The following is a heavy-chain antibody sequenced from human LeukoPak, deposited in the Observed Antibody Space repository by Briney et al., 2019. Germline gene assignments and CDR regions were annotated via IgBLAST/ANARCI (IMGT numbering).Heavy chain of an antibody. V-gene: IGHV3-7*01. D-gene: IGHD2-2*01. J-gene: IGHJ4*02. CDR3: ARRYCSSTSCSLDY. Sequence: PGGSLRLSCAASGFTFSSYWMSWVRQAPGKGLGWVANIKQDGSEKYYVDSVKGRFTISRDNAKNSLYLQMNSLRAEDTAVYYCARRYCSSTSCSLDYWGQGTLVTVSS. CDR2: IKQDGSEK. CDR1: GFTFSSYW.